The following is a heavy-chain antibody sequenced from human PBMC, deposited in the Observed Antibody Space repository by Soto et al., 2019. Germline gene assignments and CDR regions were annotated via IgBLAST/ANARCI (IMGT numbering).Heavy chain of an antibody. J-gene: IGHJ6*01. CDR3: ASSPSYCSGGSCYFSGMDV. CDR1: GFTFSSYA. Sequence: QVQLVESGGGVVQPGRSLRLSCAASGFTFSSYAMHWVRQAPGKGLEWVAVISYDGSNKYYADSVKGRFTISRDNSKNTLYLQMNSLRAEDTAVYYCASSPSYCSGGSCYFSGMDVW. V-gene: IGHV3-30-3*01. CDR2: ISYDGSNK. D-gene: IGHD2-15*01.